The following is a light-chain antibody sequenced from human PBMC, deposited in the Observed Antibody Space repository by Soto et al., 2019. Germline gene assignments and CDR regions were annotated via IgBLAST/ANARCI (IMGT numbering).Light chain of an antibody. Sequence: EIVLTQSPGTLSLSPGERATLSCRASQSVKSDYLAWYQPKPGQAPRLLLYGASSRATGIPDRFSGSGSGTDFTLTISRLEPEDFAVYYCHQYGSSTWTFGQGTKMEIK. CDR1: QSVKSDY. CDR3: HQYGSSTWT. J-gene: IGKJ1*01. CDR2: GAS. V-gene: IGKV3-20*01.